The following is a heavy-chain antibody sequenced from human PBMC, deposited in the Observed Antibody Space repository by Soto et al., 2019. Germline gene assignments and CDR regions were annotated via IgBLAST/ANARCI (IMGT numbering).Heavy chain of an antibody. CDR1: GYSFITSYH. Sequence: QVQLVQSGAEVKKPGSSVTFSCKSSGYSFITSYHMHWVRQAPVQGLEWMVIINPTGSMTRYSQKFKGRLTMPRAKSTATDYMELSNLTSEDTAVYFCARDTGYDHDAFDIWGQGTRVTVSS. V-gene: IGHV1-46*01. CDR3: ARDTGYDHDAFDI. J-gene: IGHJ3*02. D-gene: IGHD5-12*01. CDR2: INPTGSMT.